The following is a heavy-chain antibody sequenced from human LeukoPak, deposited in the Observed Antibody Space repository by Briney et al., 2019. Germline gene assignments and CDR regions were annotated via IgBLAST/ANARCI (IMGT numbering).Heavy chain of an antibody. CDR3: ARVSGSYSTYYYGMDV. CDR2: ISYDGSNK. J-gene: IGHJ6*02. Sequence: GGSLRLSCAASGFTFSSYAMHWVRQAPGKGLEWVAVISYDGSNKYYADSVKGRFTISRDNSKNTLYLQMNSLRAEDTAVYYCARVSGSYSTYYYGMDVWGQGTTVTVSS. V-gene: IGHV3-30-3*01. D-gene: IGHD3-10*01. CDR1: GFTFSSYA.